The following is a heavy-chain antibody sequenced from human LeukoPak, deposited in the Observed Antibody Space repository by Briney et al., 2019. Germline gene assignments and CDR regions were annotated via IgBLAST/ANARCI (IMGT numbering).Heavy chain of an antibody. CDR3: ARSTNRLDS. D-gene: IGHD1-14*01. V-gene: IGHV4-61*02. Sequence: SETLSLTCTVSGASISGSISGGTYYWNWIRQPAGKGLEWIGRMYNGGTTINYSPSLKSRVTISVDTSKNQFSLNVTSVTAADTAVYYCARSTNRLDSWGQGTRVTVSS. CDR2: MYNGGTT. CDR1: GASISGSISGGTYY. J-gene: IGHJ4*02.